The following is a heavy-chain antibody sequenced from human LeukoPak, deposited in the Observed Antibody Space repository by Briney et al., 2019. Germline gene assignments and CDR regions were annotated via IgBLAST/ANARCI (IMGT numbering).Heavy chain of an antibody. D-gene: IGHD3-3*01. J-gene: IGHJ6*02. V-gene: IGHV1-69*05. CDR1: GDTFNNLH. CDR2: IMPTIGTA. CDR3: AREQSIFGTNYYGMDV. Sequence: SVQVSCKVSGDTFNNLHITWVRQAPGQGLEWMGGIMPTIGTANYAQTFQGRLTITTDESTTTVYMELRSLISEDTAVYYCAREQSIFGTNYYGMDVWGQGTTVTVSS.